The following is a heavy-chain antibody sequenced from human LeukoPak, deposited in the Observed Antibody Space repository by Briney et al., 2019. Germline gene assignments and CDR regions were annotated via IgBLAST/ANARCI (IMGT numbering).Heavy chain of an antibody. CDR3: ARDDGYYYDSSGYYAIDY. Sequence: GGSLRLSCAASGFTFSSYSMNWVRQAPGKGLEWVSSISSSSSYIYYADSVKGRFTISRDNAKNSLYLQMNSLRAEDTAVYYCARDDGYYYDSSGYYAIDYWGQGTLVTVSS. V-gene: IGHV3-21*01. J-gene: IGHJ4*02. D-gene: IGHD3-22*01. CDR2: ISSSSSYI. CDR1: GFTFSSYS.